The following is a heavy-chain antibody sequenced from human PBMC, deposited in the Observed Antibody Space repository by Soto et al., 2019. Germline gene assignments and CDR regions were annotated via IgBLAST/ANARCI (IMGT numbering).Heavy chain of an antibody. CDR2: IYWEDDK. CDR1: GFSLSTSGVG. CDR3: AHPYSSDSGAYYYYFDY. Sequence: QITLKESGPTLVKPTQTLTLTCTFSGFSLSTSGVGVAWIRQPPGKAPEGLALIYWEDDKRYSPSLKNRLTITKDTSKNQVVLTMINMDTVDTATSYCAHPYSSDSGAYYYYFDYWGQGALVTVSS. V-gene: IGHV2-5*02. D-gene: IGHD3-22*01. J-gene: IGHJ4*02.